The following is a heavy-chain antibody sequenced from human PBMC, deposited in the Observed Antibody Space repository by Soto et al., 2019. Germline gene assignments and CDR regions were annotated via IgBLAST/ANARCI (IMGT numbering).Heavy chain of an antibody. V-gene: IGHV3-30*18. CDR2: ISYDGSNK. D-gene: IGHD3-9*01. CDR3: AKDLYDILTGYTNNYYYYYGMDV. Sequence: GGSLRLSCAASGFAFSSYGMHWVRQAPGKGLEWVAVISYDGSNKYYADSVKGRFTISRDNSKNTLYLQMNSLRAEDTAVYYCAKDLYDILTGYTNNYYYYYGMDVWGQGTTVTVSS. CDR1: GFAFSSYG. J-gene: IGHJ6*02.